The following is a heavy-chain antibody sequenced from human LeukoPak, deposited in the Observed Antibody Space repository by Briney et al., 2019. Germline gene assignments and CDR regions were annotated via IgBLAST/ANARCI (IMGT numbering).Heavy chain of an antibody. CDR3: ARGGVGLIAVAGYNTQYFDY. D-gene: IGHD6-19*01. CDR2: INPNSGGT. CDR1: GYTFTGYY. V-gene: IGHV1-2*02. Sequence: VASVKVSCKASGYTFTGYYMHWVRQAPGQGLEWMGWINPNSGGTNYAQKFQGRVTMTRDTSISTAYMELSRLRSDDTAVYYCARGGVGLIAVAGYNTQYFDYWGQGTLVTVSS. J-gene: IGHJ4*02.